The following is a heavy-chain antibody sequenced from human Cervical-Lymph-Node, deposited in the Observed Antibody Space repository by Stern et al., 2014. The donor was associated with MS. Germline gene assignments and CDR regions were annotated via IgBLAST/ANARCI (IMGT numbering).Heavy chain of an antibody. Sequence: VQLEESGAEVKKPGASVKVSCKASGYTFTGYYMHWVRQAPGQGLEWMGWINPNSGGTNYAQKFQGRVTMTRDTSISTAYMELSRLRSDDTAVYYCARVHASVLMEYANFDYWGQGTLVTVSS. V-gene: IGHV1-2*02. J-gene: IGHJ4*02. CDR3: ARVHASVLMEYANFDY. CDR1: GYTFTGYY. CDR2: INPNSGGT. D-gene: IGHD2-8*01.